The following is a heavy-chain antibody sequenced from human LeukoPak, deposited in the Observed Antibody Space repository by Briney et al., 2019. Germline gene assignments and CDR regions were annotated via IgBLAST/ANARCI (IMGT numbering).Heavy chain of an antibody. CDR3: AIGAPVALFGPAYDEYFEY. Sequence: GASVKVSCKTSGYTVDNYDINGVRQATGQGLEWMGWMNPNSGNTGYAQKFQGRVTMTTNTSMTTAYMELRGLRSEDTAIYYCAIGAPVALFGPAYDEYFEYWGQGTVVAVSS. CDR1: GYTVDNYD. J-gene: IGHJ4*02. CDR2: MNPNSGNT. V-gene: IGHV1-8*01. D-gene: IGHD3/OR15-3a*01.